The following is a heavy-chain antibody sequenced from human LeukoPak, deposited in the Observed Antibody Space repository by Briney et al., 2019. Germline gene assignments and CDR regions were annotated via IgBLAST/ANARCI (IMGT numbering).Heavy chain of an antibody. J-gene: IGHJ4*02. Sequence: PGGSLRLSCAASGFTFNSYTMIWVRQAPGKGLEWVSSISSGSSSIYYADSVKGRFTISRDNAKNSLYLQMNILRADDTAVYYCARRSSSKYFDYWGQGTLLTVSS. CDR1: GFTFNSYT. CDR2: ISSGSSSI. V-gene: IGHV3-21*01. D-gene: IGHD6-13*01. CDR3: ARRSSSKYFDY.